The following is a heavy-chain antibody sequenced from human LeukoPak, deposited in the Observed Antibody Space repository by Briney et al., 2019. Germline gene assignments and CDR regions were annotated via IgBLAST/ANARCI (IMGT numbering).Heavy chain of an antibody. J-gene: IGHJ4*02. V-gene: IGHV1-2*02. Sequence: GASVKVSCKASGYTFTGYYIHWLRQAPGQGLEWMGWINPNSGDTNYAEKFQGRVTMTRYTSISTTYMELTRLTSDDTAVYCCARHSSSGVDYWGQGTLVTVSS. CDR3: ARHSSSGVDY. D-gene: IGHD6-6*01. CDR1: GYTFTGYY. CDR2: INPNSGDT.